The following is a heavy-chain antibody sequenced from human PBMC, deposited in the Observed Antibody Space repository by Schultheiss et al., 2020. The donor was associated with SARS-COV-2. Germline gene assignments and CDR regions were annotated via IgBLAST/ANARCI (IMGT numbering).Heavy chain of an antibody. CDR3: ARDGWDCSSTSCPAGWFDP. CDR2: IYYSGST. Sequence: SQTLSLTCTVSGGSIRSYYWSWIRQPPGKGLEWIGYIYYSGSTNYNPSLKSRVTISVDTSKNQFSLKLSSVTAADTAVYYCARDGWDCSSTSCPAGWFDPWGQGTLVTVSS. J-gene: IGHJ5*02. CDR1: GGSIRSYY. V-gene: IGHV4-59*01. D-gene: IGHD2-2*01.